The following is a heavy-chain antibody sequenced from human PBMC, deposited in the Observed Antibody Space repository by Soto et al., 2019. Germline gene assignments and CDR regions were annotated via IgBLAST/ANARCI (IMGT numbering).Heavy chain of an antibody. Sequence: QVQLVQSGAEVKKPGASVTVSCKASGYRFSDYYLHWVRQAPGLGPEWMGWMNPNSGDTKYAQKFKGRVTMTRDTSVRTAFMELNWLKSDDTAVYYCARESGGATATLDYYYFYMDVWGIGTTVTVSS. D-gene: IGHD5-12*01. J-gene: IGHJ6*03. CDR2: MNPNSGDT. CDR1: GYRFSDYY. V-gene: IGHV1-2*02. CDR3: ARESGGATATLDYYYFYMDV.